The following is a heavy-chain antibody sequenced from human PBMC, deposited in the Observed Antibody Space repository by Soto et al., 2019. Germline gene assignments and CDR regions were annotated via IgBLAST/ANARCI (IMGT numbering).Heavy chain of an antibody. CDR1: GGLFSSYA. Sequence: QEQLVQSGAEVKKPGSSVKVSCKDSGGLFSSYAISWVQQAPGQGLEWMGGIIPVFGTPYYAQKFQGRVTITADESRNTAYMDLSSLTSEDTAMYYCARGDSPYVWFNEFWGQGSLVTVSS. D-gene: IGHD3-16*01. V-gene: IGHV1-69*01. J-gene: IGHJ4*02. CDR2: IIPVFGTP. CDR3: ARGDSPYVWFNEF.